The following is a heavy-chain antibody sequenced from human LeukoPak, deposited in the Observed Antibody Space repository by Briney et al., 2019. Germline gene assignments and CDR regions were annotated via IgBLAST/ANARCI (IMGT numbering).Heavy chain of an antibody. CDR1: GSLFTGYG. CDR2: ISAYNGNT. D-gene: IGHD3-3*01. CDR3: AREKRCLEWLRSYGRVV. Sequence: SVKLSCTVFGSLFTGYGISWVRQAPGQGLEWMGWISAYNGNTNYAQKLPGRVTITTDTSTSTAHMELRSLRSDDTAVYYCAREKRCLEWLRSYGRVVWGQGTRVTVSS. V-gene: IGHV1-18*01. J-gene: IGHJ6*02.